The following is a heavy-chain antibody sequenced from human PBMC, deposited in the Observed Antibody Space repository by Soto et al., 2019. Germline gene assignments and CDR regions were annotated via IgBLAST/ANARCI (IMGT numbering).Heavy chain of an antibody. V-gene: IGHV4-30-2*01. CDR1: CGSISSGRYS. D-gene: IGHD1-26*01. CDR3: ARLVGATGYFDY. J-gene: IGHJ4*01. Sequence: TLSLTSAVSCGSISSGRYSCIWIRQPPGKGLEWIGYIYHSGSTYYNPSLKSRVTISVDRSKNQFSLKLSSVTAADTAVYCCARLVGATGYFDYWGHGTLVTVSS. CDR2: IYHSGST.